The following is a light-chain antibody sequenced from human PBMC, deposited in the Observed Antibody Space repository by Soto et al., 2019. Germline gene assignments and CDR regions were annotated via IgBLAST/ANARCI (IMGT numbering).Light chain of an antibody. CDR3: HQSYGTPIT. CDR2: VAS. Sequence: DIQMTQSPSSLSASVGDRVTITCRASQSISRHLNWYQQKPGKAPNLLIDVASSLQSEVRSRFSGSGSGTDFTRTITSLQPDDFATYYWHQSYGTPITFGQGTRLEIK. J-gene: IGKJ5*01. V-gene: IGKV1-39*01. CDR1: QSISRH.